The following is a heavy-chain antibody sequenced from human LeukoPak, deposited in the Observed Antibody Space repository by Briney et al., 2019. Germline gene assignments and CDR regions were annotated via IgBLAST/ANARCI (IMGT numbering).Heavy chain of an antibody. CDR3: ARVGWVTMVRGVINYFDY. V-gene: IGHV5-51*01. CDR2: IYPGDSDT. Sequence: GESLKISCKGSGYSFTSYWIGWVRQMPGKGLEWVGIIYPGDSDTRYSPSFQGQVTISADKSISTAYLQWSSLKASDTAMYYCARVGWVTMVRGVINYFDYWGQGTLVTVSS. CDR1: GYSFTSYW. J-gene: IGHJ4*02. D-gene: IGHD3-10*01.